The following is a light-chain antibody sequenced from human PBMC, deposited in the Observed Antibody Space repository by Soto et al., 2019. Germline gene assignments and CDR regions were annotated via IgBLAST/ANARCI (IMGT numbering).Light chain of an antibody. V-gene: IGLV2-14*01. Sequence: QSALTQPASVSGSPGQSITISCTGTNSDVGAYNYVSWYQHHPGKAPKLLIYEVNNRPSGISNRFSGSKSGNTASLTISGLQPEDEANYYCGSYTSSSTLVFGAGTQLTVL. CDR3: GSYTSSSTLV. CDR1: NSDVGAYNY. J-gene: IGLJ2*01. CDR2: EVN.